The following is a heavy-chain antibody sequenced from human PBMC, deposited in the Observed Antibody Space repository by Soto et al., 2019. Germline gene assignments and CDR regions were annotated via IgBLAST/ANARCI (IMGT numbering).Heavy chain of an antibody. D-gene: IGHD3-16*01. V-gene: IGHV2-5*02. CDR3: ARALGSWGSYYFDH. J-gene: IGHJ4*02. CDR1: GFSLDTWGVG. CDR2: IYWDDDK. Sequence: QITLKESGPTLVRPTQTLTLTCTVSGFSLDTWGVGVGWIRQPPGKAPEWLALIYWDDDKRYSPSLKNRLTITKDTSKNQVVLTVTNKDPVDTVTYYCARALGSWGSYYFDHWGQGTLVTVSS.